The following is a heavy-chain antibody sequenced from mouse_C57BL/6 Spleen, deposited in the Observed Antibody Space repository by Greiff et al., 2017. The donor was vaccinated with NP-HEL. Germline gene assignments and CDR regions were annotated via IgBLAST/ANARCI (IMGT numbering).Heavy chain of an antibody. Sequence: EVKLLESGTVLVRPGASVKMSCKTSGYTFTSYWMHWVKQRPGQGLEWIGAIYPGNSDTSYNQKFKGKAKLTAVTSASTAYMELSSLTNEDSADYYCTRPYDYGSSYYAMDYWGQGTSVTVSS. D-gene: IGHD1-1*01. V-gene: IGHV1-5*01. CDR1: GYTFTSYW. J-gene: IGHJ4*01. CDR3: TRPYDYGSSYYAMDY. CDR2: IYPGNSDT.